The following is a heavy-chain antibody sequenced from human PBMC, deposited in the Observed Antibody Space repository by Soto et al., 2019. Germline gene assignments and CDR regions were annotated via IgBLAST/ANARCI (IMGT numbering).Heavy chain of an antibody. D-gene: IGHD2-2*01. CDR1: GFTFSSYA. J-gene: IGHJ6*02. V-gene: IGHV3-23*01. Sequence: GGSLRLSCAASGFTFSSYAMHWVRQAPGKVLEWVSAISGSGGSTYYADSVKGRFTISRDNSKNTLYLQMNSLRAEDTAVYYCAIAPSSTRFMDVWGQGTTVTVSS. CDR2: ISGSGGST. CDR3: AIAPSSTRFMDV.